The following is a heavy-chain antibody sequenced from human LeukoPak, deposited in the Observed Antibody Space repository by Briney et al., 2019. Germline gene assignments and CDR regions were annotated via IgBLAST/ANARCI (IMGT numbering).Heavy chain of an antibody. V-gene: IGHV1-69*05. D-gene: IGHD3-22*01. CDR2: IIPIFGTA. J-gene: IGHJ4*02. Sequence: SVKVSCKASGGTFSSYAISWVRQAPGQGLEWMGRIIPIFGTANYAQKFQGRVTIPTDESTSTAYMELSSLRSEDTAVYYCARVNVYYYDSSGYRDYWGQGTLVTVSS. CDR3: ARVNVYYYDSSGYRDY. CDR1: GGTFSSYA.